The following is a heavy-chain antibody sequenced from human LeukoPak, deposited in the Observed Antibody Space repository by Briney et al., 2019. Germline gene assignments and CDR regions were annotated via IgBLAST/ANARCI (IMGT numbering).Heavy chain of an antibody. J-gene: IGHJ6*02. CDR2: INHSGST. CDR1: GGYFSGYY. CDR3: ARGVTGIAVAGNPNYYYYGMDV. Sequence: PSETLSLTCAVYGGYFSGYYWSWIRQPPGKGLEWIGEINHSGSTNYNPPLKSRVTISVDTSENQFSLKLSSVTAADTAVYYCARGVTGIAVAGNPNYYYYGMDVWGQGTTVTVSS. D-gene: IGHD6-19*01. V-gene: IGHV4-34*01.